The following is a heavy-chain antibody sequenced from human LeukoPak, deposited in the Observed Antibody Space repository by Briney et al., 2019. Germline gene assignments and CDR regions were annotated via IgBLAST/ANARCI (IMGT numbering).Heavy chain of an antibody. V-gene: IGHV1-18*01. CDR3: ARSSYYSNYERWFDP. Sequence: ASVKVSCKASGYTFTSYGISWVRQAPGKGLEWMGWISAYNGNTNYAQKLQGRVTMTTDTSTSTAYMELRSLRSDDTAVYYCARSSYYSNYERWFDPWGQGTLVTVSS. CDR1: GYTFTSYG. D-gene: IGHD4-11*01. CDR2: ISAYNGNT. J-gene: IGHJ5*02.